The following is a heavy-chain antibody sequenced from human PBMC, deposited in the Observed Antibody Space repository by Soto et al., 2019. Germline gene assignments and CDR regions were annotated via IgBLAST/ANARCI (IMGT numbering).Heavy chain of an antibody. Sequence: SETLSLTCTVSGFSVSSNSYSWAWIRQTPGKGLDWIGNIFYSGNTNYNPSLKSRVTISLDMSKNQFSLNLSSVTAAADTAVYYCARDRITLANDAFDIWGQGTMVTVSS. D-gene: IGHD3-10*01. CDR2: IFYSGNT. V-gene: IGHV4-61*05. CDR3: ARDRITLANDAFDI. CDR1: GFSVSSNSYS. J-gene: IGHJ3*02.